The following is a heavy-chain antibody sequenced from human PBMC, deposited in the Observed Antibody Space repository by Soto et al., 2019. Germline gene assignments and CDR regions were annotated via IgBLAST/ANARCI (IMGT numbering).Heavy chain of an antibody. D-gene: IGHD2-2*01. CDR2: IYHSGST. CDR1: GGSLSSGGYS. Sequence: SETLSLTCAGSGGSLSSGGYSWSWIRQPPGKGLEWIGYIYHSGSTYYNPSLKSRVTISVDRSKNQFSLKLSSVTAADTAVYYCARVPDRWGQGTLVTVSS. CDR3: ARVPDR. J-gene: IGHJ5*02. V-gene: IGHV4-30-2*01.